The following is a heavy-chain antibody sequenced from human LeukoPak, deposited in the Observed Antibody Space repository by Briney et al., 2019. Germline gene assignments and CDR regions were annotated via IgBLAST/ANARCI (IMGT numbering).Heavy chain of an antibody. CDR3: AKTYSSSWYYYYMDV. CDR1: GFTFTNYW. V-gene: IGHV3-23*01. J-gene: IGHJ6*03. CDR2: ISGSGGST. Sequence: GGSLRLSCAASGFTFTNYWMSWVRQAPGKGLEWVSAISGSGGSTYYADSVKGRFTISRDNSKNTLYLQMNSLRAEDTAVYYCAKTYSSSWYYYYMDVWGKGTTVTVSS. D-gene: IGHD6-13*01.